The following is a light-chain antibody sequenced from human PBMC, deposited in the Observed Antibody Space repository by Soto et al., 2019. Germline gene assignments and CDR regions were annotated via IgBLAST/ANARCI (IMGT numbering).Light chain of an antibody. J-gene: IGKJ1*01. Sequence: EIVMTQSPASLSVSPGERATLSCRASQSVSRNLAWYQQKACQSPRLLMYGTSTRATGIRARFSGSGSGTEFTITIRSLQSEDFAVYYCQQYNNWAPWTFGLGTKV. CDR2: GTS. CDR3: QQYNNWAPWT. CDR1: QSVSRN. V-gene: IGKV3-15*01.